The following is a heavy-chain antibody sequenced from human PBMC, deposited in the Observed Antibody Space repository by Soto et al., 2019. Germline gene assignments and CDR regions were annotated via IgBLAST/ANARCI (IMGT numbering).Heavy chain of an antibody. V-gene: IGHV3-48*02. J-gene: IGHJ5*02. CDR1: GFTFSSYS. Sequence: GGSLRLSCAASGFTFSSYSMNWVRQAPGKGLEWVSYISSSSSTIYYADSVKGRFTISRDNAKNSLYLQMNSLRDEDTAVYYCARETYGDYVGYFDPWGQGIQVTVSS. D-gene: IGHD4-17*01. CDR2: ISSSSSTI. CDR3: ARETYGDYVGYFDP.